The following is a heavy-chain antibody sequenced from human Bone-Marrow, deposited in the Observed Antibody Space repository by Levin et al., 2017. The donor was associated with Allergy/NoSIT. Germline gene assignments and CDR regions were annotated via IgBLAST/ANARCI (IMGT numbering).Heavy chain of an antibody. J-gene: IGHJ4*02. V-gene: IGHV3-53*01. Sequence: LSLTCAASGFTVSSNYMSWVRQAPGKGPEWVAVIYSGGSTYYADSVKGRFTISRDNSKNTLYLQMNSLRAEDTAVYYCARGWFGELLSHWGQGTLVTVSS. CDR3: ARGWFGELLSH. CDR1: GFTVSSNY. CDR2: IYSGGST. D-gene: IGHD3-10*01.